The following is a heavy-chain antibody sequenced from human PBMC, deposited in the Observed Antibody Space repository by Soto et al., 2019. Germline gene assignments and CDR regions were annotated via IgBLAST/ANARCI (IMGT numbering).Heavy chain of an antibody. CDR1: GFSLTTSGVG. D-gene: IGHD2-2*01. V-gene: IGHV2-5*01. CDR3: AHTRVPDTLDY. CDR2: IYWNGIE. J-gene: IGHJ4*02. Sequence: QITLKESGPTLVKPTQTLTLTCTFSGFSLTTSGVGVTWIRQPPGKALEWLGLIYWNGIERYSPSLKSRLSLTKHTSKDQVVLTMTDVGPVDTATYYCAHTRVPDTLDYWGPGTRVTVSS.